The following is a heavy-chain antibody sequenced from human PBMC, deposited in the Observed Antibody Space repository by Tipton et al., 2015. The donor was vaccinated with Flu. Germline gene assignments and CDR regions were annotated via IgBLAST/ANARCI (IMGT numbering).Heavy chain of an antibody. CDR3: ARDRGFSNWFDP. D-gene: IGHD3-10*01. CDR2: IYHNGDT. J-gene: IGHJ5*02. Sequence: TLSLTCTVSGGSIRTSGFYWSWIRQLPGKGLEWIGYIYHNGDTHHNPSLKSRISISVETSKNQFSLRLNSVTAADTAVYYCARDRGFSNWFDPWGQGTLVTVSS. V-gene: IGHV4-31*03. CDR1: GGSIRTSGFY.